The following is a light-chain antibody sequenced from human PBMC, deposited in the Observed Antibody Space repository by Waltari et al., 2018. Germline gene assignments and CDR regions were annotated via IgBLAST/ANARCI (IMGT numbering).Light chain of an antibody. Sequence: EIVLTQSPGTLSLSPGERGTLSCRASQSVSRFLAWYQQKPGQAPRLLIYGASTRATGIPDRFSGSGSGTDFSLTISRLEPEDFAVYYCQKYDRLPATFGQGTKVAIK. CDR1: QSVSRF. J-gene: IGKJ1*01. CDR2: GAS. CDR3: QKYDRLPAT. V-gene: IGKV3-20*01.